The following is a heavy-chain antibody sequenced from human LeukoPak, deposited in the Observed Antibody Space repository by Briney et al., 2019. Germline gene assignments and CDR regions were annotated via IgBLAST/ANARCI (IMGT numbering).Heavy chain of an antibody. CDR1: GGTFSSYA. J-gene: IGHJ3*02. D-gene: IGHD3-10*01. Sequence: SVKVSCKASGGTFSSYAISWVRQAPGQGLEWMGGIIPIFGTANYAQKFQGRVTITADESTSTAYMELSSLRSEDTAVYYCARDSLVLLWFGESPDAFDIWGQGTMVTVSS. CDR3: ARDSLVLLWFGESPDAFDI. CDR2: IIPIFGTA. V-gene: IGHV1-69*01.